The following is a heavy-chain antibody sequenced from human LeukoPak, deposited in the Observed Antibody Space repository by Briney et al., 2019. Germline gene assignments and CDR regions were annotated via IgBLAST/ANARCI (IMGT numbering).Heavy chain of an antibody. CDR2: IYNSGST. V-gene: IGHV4-59*01. CDR1: GGSISSYY. D-gene: IGHD1-26*01. Sequence: SETLSLTCTVSGGSISSYYWSWIRQPPGKGLEWIGYIYNSGSTNYNPSLKSRVTISVDTSKNQFSLKLSSVTAADTAVYYCAKDGSGSYFNWFDPWGRGTLVTVSS. J-gene: IGHJ5*02. CDR3: AKDGSGSYFNWFDP.